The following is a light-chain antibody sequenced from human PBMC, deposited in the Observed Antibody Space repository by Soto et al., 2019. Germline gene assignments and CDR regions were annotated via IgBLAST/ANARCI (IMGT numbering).Light chain of an antibody. CDR3: QNLDSAAFT. CDR1: QGIGNY. CDR2: AAS. V-gene: IGKV1-27*01. J-gene: IGKJ3*01. Sequence: DIQMTQSPSSLSASVGDRVTITCRASQGIGNYLAWYQQRPGQVPKLLLYAASTLQSGVPSRFSGSGSGTDFTLTISSLLPEDVATYYCQNLDSAAFTFGPGTTVDIK.